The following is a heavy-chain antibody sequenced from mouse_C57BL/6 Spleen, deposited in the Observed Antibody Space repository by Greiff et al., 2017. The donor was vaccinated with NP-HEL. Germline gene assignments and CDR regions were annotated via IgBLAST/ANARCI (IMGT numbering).Heavy chain of an antibody. J-gene: IGHJ3*01. V-gene: IGHV1-50*01. CDR1: GYTFTSYW. CDR3: ASGTTVVAPAY. Sequence: QVQLKQPGAELVKPGASVKLSCKASGYTFTSYWMQWVKQRPGQGLEWIGEIDPSDSYTNYNQKFKGKATLTVDTSSSTAYMQLSSLTSEDSAVYYCASGTTVVAPAYWGQGTLVTVSA. CDR2: IDPSDSYT. D-gene: IGHD1-1*01.